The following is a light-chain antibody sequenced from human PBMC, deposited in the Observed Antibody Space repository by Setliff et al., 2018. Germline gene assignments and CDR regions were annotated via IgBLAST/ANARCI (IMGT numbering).Light chain of an antibody. CDR1: SSDVGGYNY. CDR3: SSYISSSTLV. J-gene: IGLJ1*01. CDR2: DVS. V-gene: IGLV2-14*01. Sequence: QSVLAQPASVSGSPGQSITISCTGTSSDVGGYNYVSWYQQHLGKAPKLMIYDVSKRPSGVSNRFSGSKSGNTASLTISGLQAEDEADYYCSSYISSSTLVFGTGTKVTVL.